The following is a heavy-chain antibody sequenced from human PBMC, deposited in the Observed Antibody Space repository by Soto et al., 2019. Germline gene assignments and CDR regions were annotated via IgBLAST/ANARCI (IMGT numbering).Heavy chain of an antibody. D-gene: IGHD6-19*01. J-gene: IGHJ5*02. CDR3: ARHDAVAENLNWFDP. CDR2: IYYSGST. V-gene: IGHV4-39*01. CDR1: DGSISSGSYY. Sequence: PTGTPXLTCTVSDGSISSGSYYWGWIRQPPGKGLEWIGSIYYSGSTYYNPSLKSRVTISVDTSKNQFSLKLSSVTAADTAVYYCARHDAVAENLNWFDPWGQGTLVTVSS.